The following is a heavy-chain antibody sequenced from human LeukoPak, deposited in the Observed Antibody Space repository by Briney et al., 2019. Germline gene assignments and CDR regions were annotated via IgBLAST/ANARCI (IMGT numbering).Heavy chain of an antibody. CDR1: GGTFSSYA. J-gene: IGHJ4*02. D-gene: IGHD3-10*01. Sequence: SVKVSCKASGGTFSSYAISWVRQAPGQGLEWMGRIIPILGIANYAQKFQGRVTITADKSTSTAYMELSSLRPEDTAVYYCARGAGGWFGPTRFDYWGQGTLVTVSS. V-gene: IGHV1-69*04. CDR3: ARGAGGWFGPTRFDY. CDR2: IIPILGIA.